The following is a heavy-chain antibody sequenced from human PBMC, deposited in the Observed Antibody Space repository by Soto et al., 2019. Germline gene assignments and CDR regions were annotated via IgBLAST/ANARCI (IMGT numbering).Heavy chain of an antibody. CDR2: FYYSGST. J-gene: IGHJ4*02. CDR3: ARQVVDGTVAGSGSFDY. Sequence: QLQLQESGPGLVKPSETLSLTCTVSGGSISTTSYYWVWIRQPPGKGLEWIGSFYYSGSTYYNPSLKSRVTMSVDTSENQFSLNLSSVTAADTAVYYCARQVVDGTVAGSGSFDYWGQGTLATVSS. D-gene: IGHD3-10*01. V-gene: IGHV4-39*01. CDR1: GGSISTTSYY.